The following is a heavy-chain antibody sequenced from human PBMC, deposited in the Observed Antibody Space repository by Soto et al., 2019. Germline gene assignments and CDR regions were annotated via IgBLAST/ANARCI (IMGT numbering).Heavy chain of an antibody. D-gene: IGHD6-13*01. CDR3: ARAGRAAAGTQFGY. CDR2: ISSSSSYT. Sequence: GGSLRLSCAASGFTFSDYYMSWIRQAPGKGLEWVSYISSSSSYTNYADSVKGRFTISRDNAKNSLYLQMNSLRAKDTAVYYCARAGRAAAGTQFGYCGRQTMLTVSS. J-gene: IGHJ4*02. V-gene: IGHV3-11*06. CDR1: GFTFSDYY.